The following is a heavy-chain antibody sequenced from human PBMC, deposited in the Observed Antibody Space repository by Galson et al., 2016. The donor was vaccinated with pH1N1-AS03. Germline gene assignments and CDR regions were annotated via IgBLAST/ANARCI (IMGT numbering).Heavy chain of an antibody. D-gene: IGHD6-19*01. V-gene: IGHV4-34*01. J-gene: IGHJ3*02. Sequence: LSLTCAVYGGSFNNYYWNWIRQSPGKGLEWVGEINHSGSTDYNPSLKSRVTISVDPSKNQISLNLNSVTAADTAVYYCARGSYSSGWSREEDALDIWGQGTVVTVSS. CDR2: INHSGST. CDR1: GGSFNNYY. CDR3: ARGSYSSGWSREEDALDI.